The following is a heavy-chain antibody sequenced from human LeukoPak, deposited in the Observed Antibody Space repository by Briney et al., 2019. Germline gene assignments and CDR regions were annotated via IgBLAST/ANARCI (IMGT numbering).Heavy chain of an antibody. Sequence: GASVKVSCKASAYTFTGYYMHWVRQAPGQGLEWMGWIYPNSGGTNYAQKFQGRVTMTRDTSISTAYMELSRLRSDDTAVYYCARDFEDTAMVNDFDYWGQGTLVTVSS. D-gene: IGHD5-18*01. CDR3: ARDFEDTAMVNDFDY. CDR1: AYTFTGYY. V-gene: IGHV1-2*02. J-gene: IGHJ4*02. CDR2: IYPNSGGT.